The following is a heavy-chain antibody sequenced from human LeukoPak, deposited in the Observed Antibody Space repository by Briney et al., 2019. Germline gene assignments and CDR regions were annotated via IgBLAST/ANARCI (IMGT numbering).Heavy chain of an antibody. V-gene: IGHV4-59*08. J-gene: IGHJ6*03. CDR3: ARRYDSTLYYYYYMDV. Sequence: SETLSLTCTVSGGSISSYYWSWIRQPPGKGLEWIGYIYYSGSTNYNPSLKSRVTISVDTSRNQFSLKLSSVTAADTAVYYCARRYDSTLYYYYYMDVWGKGTTVTVSS. CDR1: GGSISSYY. CDR2: IYYSGST. D-gene: IGHD3-22*01.